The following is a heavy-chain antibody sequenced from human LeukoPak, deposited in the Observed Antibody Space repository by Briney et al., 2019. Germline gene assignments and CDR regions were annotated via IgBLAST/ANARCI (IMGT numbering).Heavy chain of an antibody. J-gene: IGHJ6*02. CDR1: GFTFSNFG. V-gene: IGHV3-30*03. CDR3: ARDPLLLQEGYCSGGSCYYYGMDV. CDR2: ISYDGSSK. D-gene: IGHD2-15*01. Sequence: PGRSLRLSCAASGFTFSNFGMHWVRQAPGKGLEWVAVISYDGSSKYYADSVKGRFTISRDNSKNTLYLQMNSLRAEDTAVYYCARDPLLLQEGYCSGGSCYYYGMDVWGQGTTVTVSS.